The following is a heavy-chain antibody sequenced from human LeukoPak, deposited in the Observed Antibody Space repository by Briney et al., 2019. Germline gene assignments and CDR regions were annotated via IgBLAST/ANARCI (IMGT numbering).Heavy chain of an antibody. V-gene: IGHV3-7*01. CDR3: AREVRFRAYFDL. Sequence: GGSLRLSCAASGFTFNSYWMSWVRQAPGKGLEWVANIKQDGSEKYSVDSVKGRFTISRDNAKNSLYLQTNSLRAEDTAVYYCAREVRFRAYFDLWGRGTLVTVSS. CDR2: IKQDGSEK. J-gene: IGHJ2*01. CDR1: GFTFNSYW. D-gene: IGHD3-10*01.